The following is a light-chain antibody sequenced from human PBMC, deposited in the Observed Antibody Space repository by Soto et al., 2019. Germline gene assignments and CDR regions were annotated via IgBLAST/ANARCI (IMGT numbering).Light chain of an antibody. CDR3: SSYTSSSTVV. CDR1: SSDVGGYNY. Sequence: SALTQPASVSGSPGQSITISCTGTSSDVGGYNYVSWYQQHPGKAPKLMIYDVSSRPSGLSNRFSGSKSGNTASLTISGLQAEDEADYYCSSYTSSSTVVFGGGTKLTVL. CDR2: DVS. J-gene: IGLJ2*01. V-gene: IGLV2-14*01.